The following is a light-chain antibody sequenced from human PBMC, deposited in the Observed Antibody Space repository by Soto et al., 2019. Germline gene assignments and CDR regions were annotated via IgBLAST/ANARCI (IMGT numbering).Light chain of an antibody. Sequence: DIQMTQSPSSLSASVGDRVTITCRASQSIGIYLNWYQQKPGKAPKLLMYGASNLQTGVPSRFSGSGSGTEFTLSIIGLQPEDLATYYCQQSNSSPITFGQGTRLDIK. CDR1: QSIGIY. V-gene: IGKV1-39*01. CDR3: QQSNSSPIT. J-gene: IGKJ5*01. CDR2: GAS.